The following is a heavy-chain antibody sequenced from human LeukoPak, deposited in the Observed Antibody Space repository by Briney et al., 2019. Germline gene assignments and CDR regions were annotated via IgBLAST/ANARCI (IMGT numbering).Heavy chain of an antibody. V-gene: IGHV3-23*01. D-gene: IGHD3-22*01. Sequence: GGSLRLSCAASGFTFSSYAMSWVRQAPGKGLEWVSAISGSGGSTYYADSVKGRFTISRDNSKNPLYLQINSLRAGDTAVYYCAKSRDYDSSGYLPWGQGTLVTVSS. CDR2: ISGSGGST. CDR3: AKSRDYDSSGYLP. CDR1: GFTFSSYA. J-gene: IGHJ5*02.